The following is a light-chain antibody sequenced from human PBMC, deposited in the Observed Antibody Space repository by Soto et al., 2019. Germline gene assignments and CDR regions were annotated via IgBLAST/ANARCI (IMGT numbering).Light chain of an antibody. J-gene: IGLJ1*01. Sequence: SYELTQPPSVSVAPGQTASITCGGNNIGSKSVHWYQQKPGQAPVLVVYDDSDRPSGIPERFSGSNSGNTATLTISRVEAGDEADYYCQVWDSSSDHPFYVFGTGTKVTVL. CDR3: QVWDSSSDHPFYV. V-gene: IGLV3-21*02. CDR2: DDS. CDR1: NIGSKS.